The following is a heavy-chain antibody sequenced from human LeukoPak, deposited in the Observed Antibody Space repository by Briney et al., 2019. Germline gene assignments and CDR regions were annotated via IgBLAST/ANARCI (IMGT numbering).Heavy chain of an antibody. CDR2: ISYDGSNK. D-gene: IGHD2-8*01. J-gene: IGHJ6*02. CDR3: ARVSYCTNGVCYPDYYYGMDV. Sequence: GRSLRLSCAASGFTFSSYAVHWVRQAPGKGLEWVAVISYDGSNKYYADSVKGRFTISRDNSKNTLYLQMNSLRAEDTAVYYCARVSYCTNGVCYPDYYYGMDVWGQGTTVTVSS. V-gene: IGHV3-30-3*01. CDR1: GFTFSSYA.